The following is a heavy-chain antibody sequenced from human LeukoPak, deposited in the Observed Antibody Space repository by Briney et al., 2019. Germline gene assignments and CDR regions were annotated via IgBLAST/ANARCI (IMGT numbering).Heavy chain of an antibody. CDR1: GGSISSYY. V-gene: IGHV4-59*12. Sequence: SETLSLTCTVSGGSISSYYWSWIRQPPGKGLEWIGYIYYSGSTNYNPSLKSRVTISVDTSKNLFSLKLSSVTAADTAVYYCARPRSTVKRGRWFDPWGQGTLVTVSS. CDR2: IYYSGST. CDR3: ARPRSTVKRGRWFDP. J-gene: IGHJ5*02. D-gene: IGHD4-11*01.